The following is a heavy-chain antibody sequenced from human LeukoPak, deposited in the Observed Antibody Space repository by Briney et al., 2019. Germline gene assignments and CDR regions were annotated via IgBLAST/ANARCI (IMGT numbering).Heavy chain of an antibody. CDR2: IYTSGST. V-gene: IGHV4-4*09. CDR3: ARTQYSSSWYYYYYMDV. D-gene: IGHD6-13*01. CDR1: GGSISSYY. J-gene: IGHJ6*03. Sequence: SETLYLTCTVSGGSISSYYWSWIRQPPGKGLEWIGYIYTSGSTNYNPSLKSRVTISVDTSKNQFSLKLSSVTAADTAVYYCARTQYSSSWYYYYYMDVWGKGTTVTVSS.